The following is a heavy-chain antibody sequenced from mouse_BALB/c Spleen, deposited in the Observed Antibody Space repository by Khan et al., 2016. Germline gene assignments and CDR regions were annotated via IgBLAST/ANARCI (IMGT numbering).Heavy chain of an antibody. CDR2: IDPTSGYT. Sequence: QVQLKESGAELARPGASVKMSCKASGYTFTSYTIHWVKQRPGQGLEWIGYIDPTSGYTNYNQNFKDKATLTADKSSNTAYMQLSSLTSEDSAVYSCARKICAATSFDYWGQSTTLTVSS. V-gene: IGHV1-4*01. J-gene: IGHJ2*01. CDR1: GYTFTSYT. CDR3: ARKICAATSFDY. D-gene: IGHD1-2*01.